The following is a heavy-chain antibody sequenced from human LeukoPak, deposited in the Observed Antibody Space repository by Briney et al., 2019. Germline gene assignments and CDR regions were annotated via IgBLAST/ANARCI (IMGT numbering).Heavy chain of an antibody. CDR1: GFTFSSYS. CDR3: AKEKWHDSSGYYPDS. V-gene: IGHV3-21*01. J-gene: IGHJ4*02. D-gene: IGHD3-22*01. CDR2: ISSSSSYI. Sequence: GGSLRLSCAASGFTFSSYSMNWVRQAPGKGLEWVSSISSSSSYIYYADSVKGRFTISRDNAKNSLYLQMNSLRAEDTAVYYCAKEKWHDSSGYYPDSWGQGTLVTVSS.